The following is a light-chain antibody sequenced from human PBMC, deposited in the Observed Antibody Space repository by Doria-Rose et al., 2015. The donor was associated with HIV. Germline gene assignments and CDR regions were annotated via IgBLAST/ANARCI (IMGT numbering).Light chain of an antibody. CDR1: QSFSSTY. V-gene: IGKV3-20*01. J-gene: IGKJ1*01. Sequence: EIVLTQSPGTLPLSPGESATLSCRASQSFSSTYLAWYQQRPGQAPSLLIYDGSTRATGIPDRFSASGSGTDFTLTINRLEPEDFALYYCHQYGTSWTFGQGTKVEI. CDR2: DGS. CDR3: HQYGTSWT.